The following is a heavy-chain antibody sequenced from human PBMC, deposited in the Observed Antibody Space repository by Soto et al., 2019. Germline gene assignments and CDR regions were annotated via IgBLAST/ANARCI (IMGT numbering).Heavy chain of an antibody. J-gene: IGHJ4*02. CDR1: GFTFSSYA. D-gene: IGHD5-12*01. V-gene: IGHV3-23*01. Sequence: DVQLLESGGGLVQPGGSLRLSCAASGFTFSSYAMSWVRQAPGKGLEWVSVISGSGGYTYYTDSVKGRFTISRDNSKNMLYLQINSLRAEDTAVYYCAKSNSIVATISEFDYWGQGTLVTVSS. CDR2: ISGSGGYT. CDR3: AKSNSIVATISEFDY.